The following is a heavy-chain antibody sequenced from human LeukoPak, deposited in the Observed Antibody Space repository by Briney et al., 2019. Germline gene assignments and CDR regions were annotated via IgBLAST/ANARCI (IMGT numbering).Heavy chain of an antibody. D-gene: IGHD4-23*01. CDR1: GFTFSSYG. J-gene: IGHJ3*02. V-gene: IGHV3-30*03. CDR3: ARGHDYGGNDAFDI. CDR2: ISYDGSNK. Sequence: GGSLRLSCAASGFTFSSYGMHWVRQAPGKGLEWVAVISYDGSNKYYADSVKGRFTISRDNAKNSLYLQMNSLRAEDTAVYYCARGHDYGGNDAFDIWGQGTMVTVSS.